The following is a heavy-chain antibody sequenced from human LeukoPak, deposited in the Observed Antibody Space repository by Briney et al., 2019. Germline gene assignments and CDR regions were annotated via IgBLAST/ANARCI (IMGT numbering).Heavy chain of an antibody. CDR3: AKDYPRYYDFWSGYLST. CDR1: GFTFSSYA. D-gene: IGHD3-3*01. V-gene: IGHV3-23*01. Sequence: GGSLRLSCAASGFTFSSYAMSWVRQAPGKGLEWVSAISGSGGSTYYADSVKGRFTISRDNSKNTLYLQMNSLRAEDTAVYYCAKDYPRYYDFWSGYLSTWGQGTLVTVSS. J-gene: IGHJ5*02. CDR2: ISGSGGST.